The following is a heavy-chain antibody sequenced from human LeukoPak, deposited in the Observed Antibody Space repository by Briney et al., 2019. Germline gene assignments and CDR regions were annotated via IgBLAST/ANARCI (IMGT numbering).Heavy chain of an antibody. CDR3: AKDGLYYDRSTHIYYYYY. J-gene: IGHJ4*02. CDR2: ITGSGDAT. V-gene: IGHV3-23*01. Sequence: GGSLRLSCAAPGFTFSGYAMAPGRQTPGKGLEWVSAITGSGDATYYTDSVKGRFTISRDNSKNTLYLQMNSLRAEDTALYYCAKDGLYYDRSTHIYYYYYWGQGTLVAVSS. CDR1: GFTFSGYA. D-gene: IGHD3-22*01.